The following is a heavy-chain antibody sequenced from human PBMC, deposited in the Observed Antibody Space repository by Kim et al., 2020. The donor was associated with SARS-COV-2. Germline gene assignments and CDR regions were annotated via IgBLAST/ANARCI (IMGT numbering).Heavy chain of an antibody. CDR1: GFTFSSYS. Sequence: GGSLRLSCAASGFTFSSYSMNWVRQAPGKGLEWVSSISSSSSYIYYADSVKGRFTISRDNAKNSLYLQMNSLRAEDTAVYYCARGGTAMVTGPGWWGQGTLVTVSS. J-gene: IGHJ4*02. V-gene: IGHV3-21*01. D-gene: IGHD5-18*01. CDR2: ISSSSSYI. CDR3: ARGGTAMVTGPGW.